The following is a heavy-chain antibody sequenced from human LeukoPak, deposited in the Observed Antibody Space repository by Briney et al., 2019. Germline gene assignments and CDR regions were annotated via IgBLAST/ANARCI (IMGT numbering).Heavy chain of an antibody. Sequence: SETLSLTCTVSGGSISGSSYYWGWIRQPPGKGLEWIGYIYYSGSTYYNPSLKSRVTISVDTSKNQFSLKLSSVTAADTAVYYCARDGPSSSWYVDYYYGMDVWGQGTTVTVSS. J-gene: IGHJ6*02. CDR3: ARDGPSSSWYVDYYYGMDV. CDR1: GGSISGSSYY. CDR2: IYYSGST. D-gene: IGHD6-13*01. V-gene: IGHV4-31*03.